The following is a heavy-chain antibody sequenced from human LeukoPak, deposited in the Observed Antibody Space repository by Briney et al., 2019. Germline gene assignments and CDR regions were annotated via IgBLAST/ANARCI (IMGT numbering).Heavy chain of an antibody. Sequence: GGSLRLSCAASGFTFSSYSMNWVRQAPGKGLEWVSSISSSTTNNIYYADSVKGRFTISRDNAKNSLYLQMNSLRAEDTAVYYCARDRGFDYWGQGTLVTVSS. V-gene: IGHV3-21*01. CDR1: GFTFSSYS. J-gene: IGHJ4*02. CDR3: ARDRGFDY. D-gene: IGHD3-10*01. CDR2: ISSSTTNNI.